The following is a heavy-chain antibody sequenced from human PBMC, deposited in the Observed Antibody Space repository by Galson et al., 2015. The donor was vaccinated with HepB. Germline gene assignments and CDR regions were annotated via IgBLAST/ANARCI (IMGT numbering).Heavy chain of an antibody. J-gene: IGHJ4*02. CDR1: GFSLSTSEEG. D-gene: IGHD4-17*01. Sequence: PALVKPTQTLTLTCTFSGFSLSTSEEGVGVAWIRQPPGKALEWLALIYWDDDQRYSPSLKNRLTITKDSSKDQEVLIMTRMDPMDTATYYCAHIRDSASVRFDSWGQGAQVTVSS. CDR2: IYWDDDQ. CDR3: AHIRDSASVRFDS. V-gene: IGHV2-5*02.